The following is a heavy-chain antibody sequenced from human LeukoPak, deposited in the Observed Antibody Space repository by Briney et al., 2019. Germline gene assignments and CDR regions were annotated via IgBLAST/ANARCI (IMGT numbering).Heavy chain of an antibody. CDR1: GGSISSYY. CDR3: ASQPRVAARPYYMDV. J-gene: IGHJ6*03. D-gene: IGHD6-6*01. Sequence: SETLSLTCTVSGGSISSYYWSWIRQPPGKGLEWIGYIYYSGSTNYNPSLKSRVTISVDTSKNQFSLKLSSVTAADTAVYYCASQPRVAARPYYMDVWGKGTTVTVSS. CDR2: IYYSGST. V-gene: IGHV4-59*01.